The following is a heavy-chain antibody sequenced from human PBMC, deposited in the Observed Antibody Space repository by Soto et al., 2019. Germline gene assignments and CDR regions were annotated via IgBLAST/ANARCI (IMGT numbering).Heavy chain of an antibody. CDR3: AGRVYSGSGRDYFDR. CDR1: VGPISSSGHF. D-gene: IGHD1-26*01. J-gene: IGHJ4*02. V-gene: IGHV4-39*01. Sequence: QLQLQESGPGLVKPSETLSLICSVSVGPISSSGHFWAWIRQPPGRGLEWLATIYYTGTTYYNPSLKRRLTLSMDNTKDQFSLDLTSMTAADTALYFCAGRVYSGSGRDYFDRWGQGSLVTVSS. CDR2: IYYTGTT.